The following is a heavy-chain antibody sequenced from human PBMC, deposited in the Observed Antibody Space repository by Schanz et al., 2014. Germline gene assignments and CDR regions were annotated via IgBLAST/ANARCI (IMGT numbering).Heavy chain of an antibody. Sequence: QVQLVESGGGVVQPGGSLRLSCAASGFSFSSYGMHWVRQAPGKGLEWVAIITYDGSNTYHADSVKGRFTTSRDNSKNTMYLQMNSLRAEDTAVYYCVKDLQRELLRDDHYYGMDVWGQGTTVTVSS. CDR2: ITYDGSNT. CDR1: GFSFSSYG. CDR3: VKDLQRELLRDDHYYGMDV. D-gene: IGHD1-26*01. J-gene: IGHJ6*02. V-gene: IGHV3-30*02.